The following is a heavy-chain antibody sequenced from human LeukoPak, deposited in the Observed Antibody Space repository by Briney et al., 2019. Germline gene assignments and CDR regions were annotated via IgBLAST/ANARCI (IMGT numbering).Heavy chain of an antibody. J-gene: IGHJ6*02. D-gene: IGHD3-22*01. CDR1: GGTFSSYA. CDR2: IIPIFGTA. Sequence: ASVKVSCKASGGTFSSYAISWVRQAPGQGLEWMGGIIPIFGTANYAQRFQGRVTITADESTSTAYMELSSLRSEDTAVYYCSRTSYYYDSSGYSGPYYYYGMDVWGQGTTVTVSS. V-gene: IGHV1-69*13. CDR3: SRTSYYYDSSGYSGPYYYYGMDV.